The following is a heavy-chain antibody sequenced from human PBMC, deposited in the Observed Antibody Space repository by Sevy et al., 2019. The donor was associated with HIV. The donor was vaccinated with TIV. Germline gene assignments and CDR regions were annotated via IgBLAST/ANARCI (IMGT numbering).Heavy chain of an antibody. Sequence: GGSLRLSCAASGFTFSSYAMSWVRQAPGKGLEWVSAISGSGGSTYYADSVKGRFTISRDNSKNTLYLQMNSLGAEDTAVYYCAKDAYSSGWYPSDYWGQGTLVTVSS. CDR1: GFTFSSYA. J-gene: IGHJ4*02. CDR3: AKDAYSSGWYPSDY. CDR2: ISGSGGST. D-gene: IGHD6-19*01. V-gene: IGHV3-23*01.